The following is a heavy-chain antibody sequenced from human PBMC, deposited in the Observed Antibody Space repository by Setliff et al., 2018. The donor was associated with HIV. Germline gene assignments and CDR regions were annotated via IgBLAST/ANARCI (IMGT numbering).Heavy chain of an antibody. J-gene: IGHJ4*02. CDR3: ASARIPTGGTSTSFDF. Sequence: GGSLRLSCEASGFIFSTYGMHWVRQAPGKGLEWVAFIGFDGSNDYYADSVRGRFTISRDNSKNTLYLEVDSLRPEDTAVYYCASARIPTGGTSTSFDFWGQGALVTVSS. CDR1: GFIFSTYG. D-gene: IGHD1-1*01. V-gene: IGHV3-30*02. CDR2: IGFDGSND.